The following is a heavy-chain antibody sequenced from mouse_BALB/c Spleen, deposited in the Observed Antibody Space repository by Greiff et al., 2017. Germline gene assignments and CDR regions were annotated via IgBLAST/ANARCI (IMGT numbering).Heavy chain of an antibody. CDR2: IRNKANGYTT. D-gene: IGHD4-1*01. CDR3: ARDRGVPGGMDY. J-gene: IGHJ4*01. CDR1: GFTFTDYY. Sequence: EVKLVESGGGLVQPGGSLRLSCATSGFTFTDYYMSWVRQPPGKALEWLGFIRNKANGYTTEYSASVKGRFTISRDNSQSILYLQMNTLRAEDSATYYCARDRGVPGGMDYWGQGTSVTVSS. V-gene: IGHV7-3*02.